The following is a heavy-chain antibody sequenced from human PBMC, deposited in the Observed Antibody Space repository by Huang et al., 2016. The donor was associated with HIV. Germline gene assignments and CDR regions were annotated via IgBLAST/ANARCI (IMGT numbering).Heavy chain of an antibody. Sequence: EVQLLESGGGLVQPGGSLRLSCGDSGFTFSTYAMSWGRQAPGKGLGWVSGIRGSGGGTYYADSVKGRFTISRDNSNNTLYLKMNSLRVEDTAVYYCAKGGGASPRLHAFDVWGQGTMVTVSS. D-gene: IGHD5-18*01. CDR2: IRGSGGGT. CDR1: GFTFSTYA. J-gene: IGHJ3*01. V-gene: IGHV3-23*01. CDR3: AKGGGASPRLHAFDV.